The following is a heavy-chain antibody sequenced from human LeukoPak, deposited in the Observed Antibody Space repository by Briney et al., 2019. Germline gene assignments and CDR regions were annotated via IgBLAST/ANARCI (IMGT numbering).Heavy chain of an antibody. V-gene: IGHV4-38-2*01. CDR1: NYPITSDYY. J-gene: IGHJ6*03. CDR2: IFHSGIA. D-gene: IGHD3-16*01. CDR3: ARAGFGTAYNRFYYYMDV. Sequence: SETLSLTCEVSNYPITSDYYWVWIRQPPGQGLEWIGQIFHSGIAHYNPSLKSRVTMSVDTSRSQFSVNLNSVTAADPAVYYCARAGFGTAYNRFYYYMDVWGKGTTVTVSS.